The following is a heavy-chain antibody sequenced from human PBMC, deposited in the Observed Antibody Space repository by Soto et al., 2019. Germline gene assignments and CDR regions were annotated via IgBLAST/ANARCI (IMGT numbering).Heavy chain of an antibody. CDR2: IYYSGST. D-gene: IGHD2-2*01. CDR1: GGSISSGGYY. J-gene: IGHJ4*02. CDR3: ARGLGYCSSTSCRLEGTFDY. Sequence: QVQLQESGPGLVKPSQTLSLTGTVSGGSISSGGYYWSWIRQHPAKGLEWIGYIYYSGSTYYNPSLKSRVTISVDTSKNQFSLKLSSVTAADTAVYYCARGLGYCSSTSCRLEGTFDYWGQGTLVTVSS. V-gene: IGHV4-31*03.